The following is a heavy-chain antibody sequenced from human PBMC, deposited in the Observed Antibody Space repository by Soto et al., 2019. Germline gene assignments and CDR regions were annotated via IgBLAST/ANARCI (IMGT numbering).Heavy chain of an antibody. D-gene: IGHD3-22*01. V-gene: IGHV3-15*07. CDR1: GFTFSNDW. J-gene: IGHJ6*02. CDR2: IKSKTDGGTT. CDR3: TTDRLAYYDSSGYPDYYYYGMDV. Sequence: GGSLRLSCAASGFTFSNDWMNWVRQAPGKGLEWVGRIKSKTDGGTTDYAAPVKGRFTISRDDSKNTLYLQMNSLKTEDTAVYYCTTDRLAYYDSSGYPDYYYYGMDVWGQGTTVTVSS.